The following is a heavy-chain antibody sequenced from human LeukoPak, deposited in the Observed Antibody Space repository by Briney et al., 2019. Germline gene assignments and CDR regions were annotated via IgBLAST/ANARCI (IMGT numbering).Heavy chain of an antibody. CDR1: GFTFSSFW. D-gene: IGHD3/OR15-3a*01. CDR2: IKEDSSEK. CDR3: ARDASYVSKSMIWYDAFDI. J-gene: IGHJ3*02. V-gene: IGHV3-7*01. Sequence: GGSLRLSCAASGFTFSSFWMTWVRQAPGKGLEWVANIKEDSSEKSYMDSAKGRFTISRDNAKNSLYLQMNSLRAEDSAVYFCARDASYVSKSMIWYDAFDIWGQGTMVTVSS.